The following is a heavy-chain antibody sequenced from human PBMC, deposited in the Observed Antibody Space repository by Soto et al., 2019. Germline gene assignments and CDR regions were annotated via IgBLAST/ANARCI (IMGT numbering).Heavy chain of an antibody. CDR1: GFSVSNNY. Sequence: GGSLRLSCVVSGFSVSNNYMSWVRQAPGMRLDWVSVIYADGTTYYVDSVKGRFTISRHNSRNTLYLQMDSLRTEDTAVYYCARGGGPFINSVTNPFDYWGQGTLVTVS. CDR3: ARGGGPFINSVTNPFDY. V-gene: IGHV3-53*04. CDR2: IYADGTT. J-gene: IGHJ4*02. D-gene: IGHD4-17*01.